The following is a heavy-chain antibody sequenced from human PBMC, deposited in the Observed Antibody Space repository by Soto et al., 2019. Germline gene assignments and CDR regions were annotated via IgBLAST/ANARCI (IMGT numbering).Heavy chain of an antibody. CDR1: GYSFTSYW. CDR2: IYPGDSDT. J-gene: IGHJ3*02. V-gene: IGHV5-51*01. Sequence: GESLKISCKGSGYSFTSYWFGLVRQLAGKGLEWMGIIYPGDSDTRYSPSFQGQVTISADKSISTAYLQWSSLKASDTAMYYCARPSGSIAAAGTNAFDIWGQGTMVTVSS. CDR3: ARPSGSIAAAGTNAFDI. D-gene: IGHD6-13*01.